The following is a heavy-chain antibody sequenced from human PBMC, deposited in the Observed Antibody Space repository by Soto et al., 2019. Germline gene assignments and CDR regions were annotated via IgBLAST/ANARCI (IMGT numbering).Heavy chain of an antibody. J-gene: IGHJ5*02. CDR3: ERGAKGTTREA. Sequence: QVQLQESGPGLVKPSGTLSLTCAVSGGSISSRNWWSWVRQPPGKGLEWIGEIYHSGSTNYNPSLKSRVTVSVDKSQSQFSLKPSTVTAADTAVYYCERGAKGTTREAWGQGTLVTVSS. CDR1: GGSISSRNW. V-gene: IGHV4-4*02. CDR2: IYHSGST. D-gene: IGHD4-17*01.